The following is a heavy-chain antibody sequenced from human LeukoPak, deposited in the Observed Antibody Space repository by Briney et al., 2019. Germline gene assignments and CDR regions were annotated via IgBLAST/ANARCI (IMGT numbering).Heavy chain of an antibody. D-gene: IGHD2-15*01. Sequence: ASETLSLTCTVSGGSISGTDLYWGWLRQLPGKGLEWIGNIHSTGNSFCNPSLKSRVTISIDTSKNQFSLKQSSVTAADTAVYYCEKDSHLDVWGHGTTVTVSS. CDR2: IHSTGNS. J-gene: IGHJ6*02. CDR3: EKDSHLDV. CDR1: GGSISGTDLY. V-gene: IGHV4-39*01.